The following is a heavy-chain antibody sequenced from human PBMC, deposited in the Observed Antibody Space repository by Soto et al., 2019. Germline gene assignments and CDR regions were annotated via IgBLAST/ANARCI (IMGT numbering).Heavy chain of an antibody. D-gene: IGHD6-25*01. CDR3: AREKGLAAPYYYYGMDV. Sequence: HPGGSLRLSCAASGFTFSSYGMHWVRQAPGKGLEWVAVIWYDGSNKYYADSVKGRFTISRDNSKNTLYLQMNSLRAEDTAVYYCAREKGLAAPYYYYGMDVWGQGTTVTVSS. CDR2: IWYDGSNK. J-gene: IGHJ6*02. V-gene: IGHV3-33*01. CDR1: GFTFSSYG.